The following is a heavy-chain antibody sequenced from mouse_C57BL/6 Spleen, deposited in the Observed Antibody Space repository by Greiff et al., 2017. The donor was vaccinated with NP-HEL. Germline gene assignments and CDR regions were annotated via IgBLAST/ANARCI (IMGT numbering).Heavy chain of an antibody. CDR1: GYTFTSYW. CDR3: ARWGPDAMDY. Sequence: VQLQQPGAELVKPGASVKLSCKASGYTFTSYWMQWVNQRPGQGLEWIGEIDPSDSYTNYNPKFKGKATLTVYTSSSTTYMQLSSLTSEDSAVYCYARWGPDAMDYWGQGTSVTVSS. V-gene: IGHV1-50*01. CDR2: IDPSDSYT. J-gene: IGHJ4*01.